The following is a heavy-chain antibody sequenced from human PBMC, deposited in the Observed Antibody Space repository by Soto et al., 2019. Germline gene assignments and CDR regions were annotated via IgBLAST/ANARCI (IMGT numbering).Heavy chain of an antibody. CDR3: ARRQYYYDSSGYYNAFDI. CDR1: GYSFTSYW. CDR2: IDPSDSYT. V-gene: IGHV5-10-1*01. D-gene: IGHD3-22*01. Sequence: ESLKISCKGSGYSFTSYWISWVRQMPGKGLEWMGRIDPSDSYTNYSPSFQGHVTISADKSISTAYLQWSSLKASDTAMYYCARRQYYYDSSGYYNAFDIWGQGTMVTVSS. J-gene: IGHJ3*02.